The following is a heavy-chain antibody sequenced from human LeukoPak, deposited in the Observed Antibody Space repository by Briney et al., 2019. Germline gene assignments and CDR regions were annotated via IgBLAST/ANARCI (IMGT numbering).Heavy chain of an antibody. Sequence: QPGGSLRLSCAASGFTFSSYAMHWVRQAPGKGLEYVSAISSNGGSTYYANSVKGRFTISRDNSKNTLYLQMGSLRAEDMAVYYCARDYCSGGSCYSPNWYFDLWGRGTLVTVSS. CDR1: GFTFSSYA. J-gene: IGHJ2*01. CDR3: ARDYCSGGSCYSPNWYFDL. D-gene: IGHD2-15*01. CDR2: ISSNGGST. V-gene: IGHV3-64*01.